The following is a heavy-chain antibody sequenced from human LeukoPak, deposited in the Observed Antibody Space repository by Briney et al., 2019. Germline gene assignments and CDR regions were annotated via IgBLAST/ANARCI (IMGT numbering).Heavy chain of an antibody. J-gene: IGHJ4*02. CDR1: GFTISSNSNY. D-gene: IGHD2-2*01. V-gene: IGHV4-39*01. CDR3: ARTTYCSSTSCYAFEASDY. CDR2: IYYSGST. Sequence: ETLTLSCTASGFTISSNSNYWVCLPQPPGQGLESVRSIYYSGSTYYNPALKRLITISVDTYKNQFPLKLSAVTAADTAVYYCARTTYCSSTSCYAFEASDYWGQGTLVTVSS.